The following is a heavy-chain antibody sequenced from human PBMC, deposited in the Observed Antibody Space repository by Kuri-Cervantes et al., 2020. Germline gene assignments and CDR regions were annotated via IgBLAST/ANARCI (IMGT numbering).Heavy chain of an antibody. D-gene: IGHD5-18*01. CDR3: ARDGVGDTAMAYSYYGTDV. CDR1: GYTFTGYY. Sequence: ASVKVSCKASGYTFTGYYMHWVRQAPGQGLEWMGWINPNSGGTNYAQKFQGRVTMTRDTSISTAYMELSRLRSDDTAVYYCARDGVGDTAMAYSYYGTDVWGQGTTVTVSS. J-gene: IGHJ6*02. CDR2: INPNSGGT. V-gene: IGHV1-2*02.